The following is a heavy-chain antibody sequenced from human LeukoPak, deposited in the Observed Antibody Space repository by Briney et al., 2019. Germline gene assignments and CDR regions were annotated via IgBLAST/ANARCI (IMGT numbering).Heavy chain of an antibody. CDR2: FDPEDGET. J-gene: IGHJ6*02. D-gene: IGHD3-10*02. V-gene: IGHV1-24*01. Sequence: ASVKVSCKISGYTLTELSMHWVRQAPGKGLEWMGVFDPEDGETIYAQEFQGRVTMTEDTSTDTAYMELSSLRSEDTAVYYCATVTRTTMWLLGFPYYYGMDVWGQGTTVTVSS. CDR3: ATVTRTTMWLLGFPYYYGMDV. CDR1: GYTLTELS.